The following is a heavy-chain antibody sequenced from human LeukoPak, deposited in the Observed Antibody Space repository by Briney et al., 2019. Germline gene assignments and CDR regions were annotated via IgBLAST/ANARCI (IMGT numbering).Heavy chain of an antibody. CDR2: INPSGGST. J-gene: IGHJ4*02. D-gene: IGHD6-19*01. CDR1: GYTFTGYY. CDR3: ARAGVRAVAGILFDY. V-gene: IGHV1-46*01. Sequence: ASVKVSCKASGYTFTGYYMHWVRQAPGQGLEWMGIINPSGGSTSYAQKFQGRVTMTRDTSTSTVYMELSSLRSEDTAVYYCARAGVRAVAGILFDYWGQGTLVTVSS.